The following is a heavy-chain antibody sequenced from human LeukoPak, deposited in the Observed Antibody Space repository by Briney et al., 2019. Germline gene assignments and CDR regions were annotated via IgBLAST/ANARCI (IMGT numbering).Heavy chain of an antibody. CDR2: IFCGNST. V-gene: IGHV3-53*01. D-gene: IGHD3-22*01. CDR1: GFTFISNY. J-gene: IGHJ4*02. CDR3: ASLSPLYSDSSGSSY. Sequence: PGGSLRPSCSASGFTFISNYMSWVLQAPGRGLQWVSVIFCGNSTYYADSVKGRFTISRDNSKNTLYLQMNSLRAEDTAVYYCASLSPLYSDSSGSSYSGQGTPVTVSS.